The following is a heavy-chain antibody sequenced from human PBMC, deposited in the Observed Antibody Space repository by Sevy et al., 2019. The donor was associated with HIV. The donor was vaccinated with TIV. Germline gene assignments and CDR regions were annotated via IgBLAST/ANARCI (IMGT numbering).Heavy chain of an antibody. CDR3: ARVDYRSSTSCSEFDY. CDR2: ISAYNGNT. J-gene: IGHJ4*02. D-gene: IGHD2-2*01. CDR1: GYTFTSYG. Sequence: ASVKVSCKASGYTFTSYGISWVRQAPGQGLEWMGWISAYNGNTNYAQKLQGRVTMTTDTSTSTAYMELRSLRSDDTAVYYCARVDYRSSTSCSEFDYWGQGTLVTVSS. V-gene: IGHV1-18*04.